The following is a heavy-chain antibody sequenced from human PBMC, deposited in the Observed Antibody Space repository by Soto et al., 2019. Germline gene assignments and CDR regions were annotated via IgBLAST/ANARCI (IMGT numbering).Heavy chain of an antibody. CDR3: ERGFSYDSSGYDYFDY. D-gene: IGHD3-22*01. Sequence: QVQLVESGGGVVQPGRSLRLSCAASGFTFSSYAMHWVRQAPGKGLEWVAVISYDGSNKYYADSVKGRFTISRDNSKNTLYLQMNSLRAEDTAVYYCERGFSYDSSGYDYFDYWGQGTLVTVSS. CDR1: GFTFSSYA. CDR2: ISYDGSNK. V-gene: IGHV3-30-3*01. J-gene: IGHJ4*02.